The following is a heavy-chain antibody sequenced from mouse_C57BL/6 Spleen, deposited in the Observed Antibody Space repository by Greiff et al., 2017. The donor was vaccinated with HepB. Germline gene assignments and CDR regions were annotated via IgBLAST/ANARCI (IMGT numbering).Heavy chain of an antibody. V-gene: IGHV5-6*02. D-gene: IGHD2-3*01. J-gene: IGHJ4*01. Sequence: EVNVVESGGDLVKPGGSLKLSCAASGFTFSSYGMSWVRQTPDKRLEWVATISSGGSYTYYPDSVKGRFTISRDNAKNTLYLQMSSLKSEDTAMYYCARGDGYSHYAMDYWGQGTSVTVSS. CDR2: ISSGGSYT. CDR3: ARGDGYSHYAMDY. CDR1: GFTFSSYG.